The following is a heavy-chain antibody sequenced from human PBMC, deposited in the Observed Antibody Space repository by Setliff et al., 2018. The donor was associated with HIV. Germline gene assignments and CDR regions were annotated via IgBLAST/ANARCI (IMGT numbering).Heavy chain of an antibody. Sequence: VASVKVSCKASGYTFTSDYMHWVRQAPGQGLEWMGIIKPSGGSTSYAQKFQGRVTITADESTSTAYMELSSLRSEDTAVYYCARNPEMAALNYFYYYMDVWGKGTTVTVSS. J-gene: IGHJ6*03. D-gene: IGHD6-19*01. CDR3: ARNPEMAALNYFYYYMDV. V-gene: IGHV1-46*01. CDR1: GYTFTSDY. CDR2: IKPSGGST.